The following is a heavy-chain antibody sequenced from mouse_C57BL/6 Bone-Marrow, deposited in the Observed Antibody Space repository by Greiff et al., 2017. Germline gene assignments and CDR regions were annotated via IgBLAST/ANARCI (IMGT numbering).Heavy chain of an antibody. CDR1: GYAFSSSW. Sequence: VQLQQSGPELVKPGASVKISCKASGYAFSSSWMNWVKQRPGKGLEWIGRIYPGDGDTNYNGKFKGKATLTADKSSSTAYMQLSSLTSEDSAVYFCAREDTTVVDWYFDVWGTGTTVTVSS. J-gene: IGHJ1*03. D-gene: IGHD1-1*01. V-gene: IGHV1-82*01. CDR2: IYPGDGDT. CDR3: AREDTTVVDWYFDV.